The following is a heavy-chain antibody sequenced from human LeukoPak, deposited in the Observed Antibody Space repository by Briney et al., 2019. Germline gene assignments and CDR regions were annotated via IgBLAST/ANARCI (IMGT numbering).Heavy chain of an antibody. CDR1: GYTFTSYG. V-gene: IGHV1-18*01. J-gene: IGHJ4*02. Sequence: GASVKVSCKASGYTFTSYGISWVRHAPGQGLGWMGWISAYNGNTNNAQKLQGRVTMTTDTSTSTAYMELRSLRSDDTAVYYCARVPVDIVATMFDDEYYFDYWGEGTLVTVSS. D-gene: IGHD5-12*01. CDR2: ISAYNGNT. CDR3: ARVPVDIVATMFDDEYYFDY.